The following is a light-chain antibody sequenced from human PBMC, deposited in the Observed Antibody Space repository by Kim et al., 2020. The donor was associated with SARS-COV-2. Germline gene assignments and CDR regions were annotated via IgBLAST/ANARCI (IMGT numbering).Light chain of an antibody. CDR3: QQYDSDPYT. CDR2: KAS. CDR1: KSISSW. V-gene: IGKV1-5*03. Sequence: DIQMTQSPSTLSEPEGERVTITCRASKSISSWLAWYQQKPGKAPKLLIYKASSLEGGVPSRFSGSGAGTEFTLTFSTLQPVDFATYSCQQYDSDPYTFGQGTQLEI. J-gene: IGKJ2*01.